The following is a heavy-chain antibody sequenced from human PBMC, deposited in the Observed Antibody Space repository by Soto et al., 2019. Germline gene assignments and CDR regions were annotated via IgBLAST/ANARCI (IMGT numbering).Heavy chain of an antibody. Sequence: AISWVRQAPGQGLEWMGGIIPMFGTANYAQRFQDRVTITADESTNTVYMELSSLRSEDTAVYFCASGIQLWLRQINNGYSGWGQGTLVTVSS. CDR1: A. J-gene: IGHJ4*02. D-gene: IGHD5-18*01. V-gene: IGHV1-69*01. CDR3: ASGIQLWLRQINNGYSG. CDR2: IIPMFGTA.